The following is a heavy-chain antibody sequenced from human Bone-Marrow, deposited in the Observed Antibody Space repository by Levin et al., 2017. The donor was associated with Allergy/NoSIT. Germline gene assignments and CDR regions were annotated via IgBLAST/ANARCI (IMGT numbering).Heavy chain of an antibody. J-gene: IGHJ4*02. V-gene: IGHV3-53*01. CDR3: ARGWFGELLSH. CDR1: GFTVSSNY. CDR2: IYSGGST. Sequence: GGSLRLSCAASGFTVSSNYMSWVRQAPGKGPEWVSVIYSGGSTYYADSVKGRFTISRDNSKNTLYLQMNSLRAEGTAVYYCARGWFGELLSHWGQGTLVTVSS. D-gene: IGHD3-10*01.